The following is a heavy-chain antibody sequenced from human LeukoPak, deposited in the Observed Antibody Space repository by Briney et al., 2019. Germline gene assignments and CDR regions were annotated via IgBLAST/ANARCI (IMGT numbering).Heavy chain of an antibody. CDR2: ISAYNGNT. Sequence: ASVTVSCTASGYTFTSYGISWVRQAPGQGLEWMGWISAYNGNTNYAQKLQGRVTMTTDTSTSTAYMELRSLRSDDTAVYYCARDYYDILTGFWGQGTLVTVSS. V-gene: IGHV1-18*01. J-gene: IGHJ4*02. D-gene: IGHD3-9*01. CDR1: GYTFTSYG. CDR3: ARDYYDILTGF.